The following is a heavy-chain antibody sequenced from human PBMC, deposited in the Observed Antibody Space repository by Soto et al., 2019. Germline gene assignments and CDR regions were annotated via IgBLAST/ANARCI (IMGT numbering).Heavy chain of an antibody. Sequence: SVKFSCNASGGTFSSYAISWVRQAPGQGLGWMGGISTMFGTANCAQKVQGRVTTTAGKSTRTAYMHLSSLRSEDTAVYYCASRERITMIVGAFDIWGQGTMVTVSS. V-gene: IGHV1-69*06. J-gene: IGHJ3*02. CDR2: ISTMFGTA. D-gene: IGHD3-22*01. CDR1: GGTFSSYA. CDR3: ASRERITMIVGAFDI.